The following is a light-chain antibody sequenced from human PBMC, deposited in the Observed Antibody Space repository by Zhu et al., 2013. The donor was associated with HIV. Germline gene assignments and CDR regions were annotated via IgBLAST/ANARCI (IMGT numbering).Light chain of an antibody. J-gene: IGKJ5*01. CDR2: AAS. V-gene: IGKV1-39*01. Sequence: DIQMTQSPSSLSASVGDRVTITCRASQSISSYLNWYQRKPGKAPNLLIYAASSLQSGVPSRFSGSGSGTDFTLTISCLQSEDFATYYCQQYYSYPPITFGQGTRLEI. CDR1: QSISSY. CDR3: QQYYSYPPIT.